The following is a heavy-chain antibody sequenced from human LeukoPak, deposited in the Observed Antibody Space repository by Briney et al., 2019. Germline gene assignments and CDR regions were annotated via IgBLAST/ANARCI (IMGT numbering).Heavy chain of an antibody. CDR3: ATTHRYDFWRSYYYYYGMDV. CDR2: TYYRSKWYN. J-gene: IGHJ6*02. V-gene: IGHV6-1*01. Sequence: SQTLSLTCAISGDSISNNSAAWNWIRQSPSRGLEWLGRTYYRSKWYNDYAVSVRSRITINPDTSKNQFSLKLTSVTAADTAVYYCATTHRYDFWRSYYYYYGMDVWGQGTTVTVSS. D-gene: IGHD3-3*01. CDR1: GDSISNNSAA.